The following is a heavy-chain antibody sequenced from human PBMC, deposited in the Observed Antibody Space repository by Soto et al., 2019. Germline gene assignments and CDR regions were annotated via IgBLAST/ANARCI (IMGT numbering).Heavy chain of an antibody. CDR3: ASPPTNLDYDDDTWFDP. J-gene: IGHJ5*02. V-gene: IGHV3-7*01. D-gene: IGHD4-17*01. CDR2: INQDGGQT. CDR1: GFTFSSFG. Sequence: GGSLRLSCAASGFTFSSFGMHWVRQAPGKGLEWVANINQDGGQTYYVDSVKGRFTISRNNAKNFLYLQMDSLRAEDTAVYYCASPPTNLDYDDDTWFDPWGQGTLVTVSS.